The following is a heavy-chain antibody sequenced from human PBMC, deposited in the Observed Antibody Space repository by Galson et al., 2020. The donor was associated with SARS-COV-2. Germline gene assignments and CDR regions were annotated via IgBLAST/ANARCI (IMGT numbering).Heavy chain of an antibody. CDR3: ARGVQDIVVVPAVDYYYYYYMDV. D-gene: IGHD2-2*01. V-gene: IGHV3-33*01. Sequence: GGSLRLSCAASGFTFSSYGMHWVRQAPGKGLEWVAVIWYDGSNKYYADSVKGRFTISRDNSKNTLYLQMNSLRAEDTAVYYCARGVQDIVVVPAVDYYYYYYMDVWGKGTTVTVSS. CDR2: IWYDGSNK. CDR1: GFTFSSYG. J-gene: IGHJ6*03.